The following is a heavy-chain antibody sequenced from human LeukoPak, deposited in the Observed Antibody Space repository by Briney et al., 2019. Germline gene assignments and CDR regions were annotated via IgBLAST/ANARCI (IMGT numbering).Heavy chain of an antibody. Sequence: PGRSLRLSCAASGFTFNMYGMHWVRQAPGEGMGWVAGISNDGSTKDYADSVKGRFTISRDSSKKSMFLQMNSLRAEDTAVYYCAKAAYCTSTSCHFSGYAQRPLDSWGQGTLVTVSS. V-gene: IGHV3-30*18. J-gene: IGHJ4*02. D-gene: IGHD2-2*01. CDR3: AKAAYCTSTSCHFSGYAQRPLDS. CDR2: ISNDGSTK. CDR1: GFTFNMYG.